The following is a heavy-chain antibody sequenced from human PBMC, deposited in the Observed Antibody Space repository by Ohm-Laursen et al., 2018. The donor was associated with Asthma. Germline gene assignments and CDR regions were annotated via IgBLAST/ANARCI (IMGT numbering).Heavy chain of an antibody. D-gene: IGHD4-23*01. CDR1: GDSVSSGRAA. J-gene: IGHJ4*02. CDR2: TYYRSKWYN. V-gene: IGHV6-1*01. Sequence: QTLSLTCAISGDSVSSGRAAWNWIRQSPSRGLEWLGRTYYRSKWYNDYAISVKSRITINPDTSQNQFSLKLSSVTAADTAVYYCARGDYGGNSASGRWYFDYWGQGTLVTVSS. CDR3: ARGDYGGNSASGRWYFDY.